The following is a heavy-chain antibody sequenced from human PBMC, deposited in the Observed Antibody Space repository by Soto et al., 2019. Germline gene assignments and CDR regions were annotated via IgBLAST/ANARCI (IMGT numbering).Heavy chain of an antibody. Sequence: QVQLVESGGGLVKPGGSLRLSCAASGFTSSDYYMSWIRQAPGKGLEWVSYISDSGSALYHADSVRGRFTISRDNAKNSPYLQMNSLRDEDTAVYYCARDRSSSWYGRGYHYYGRDVWGQGTTVTVSS. CDR2: ISDSGSAL. CDR3: ARDRSSSWYGRGYHYYGRDV. CDR1: GFTSSDYY. D-gene: IGHD6-13*01. V-gene: IGHV3-11*01. J-gene: IGHJ6*02.